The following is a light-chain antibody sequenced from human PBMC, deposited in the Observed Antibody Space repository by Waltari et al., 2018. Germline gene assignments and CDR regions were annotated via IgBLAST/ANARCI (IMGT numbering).Light chain of an antibody. CDR2: QDN. CDR3: QTWDRTTVV. Sequence: SYDLTQPASLSVSPGQTVSITCSGYYLGNKHTCWYHQRPGQSPLLVIYQDNKRPSGIPERFSGSNSGNTATLTISGTETMDEGDYYCQTWDRTTVVFGGGTKLTVL. CDR1: YLGNKH. V-gene: IGLV3-1*01. J-gene: IGLJ2*01.